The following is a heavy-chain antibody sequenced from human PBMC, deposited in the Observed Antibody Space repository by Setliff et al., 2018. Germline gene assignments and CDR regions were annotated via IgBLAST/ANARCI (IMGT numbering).Heavy chain of an antibody. CDR3: ARLGYSGGFDI. CDR1: EYTFSDYW. CDR2: VYCGDSDT. Sequence: GESLKISCKASEYTFSDYWIGWVRQMPGKGLEWMGVVYCGDSDTRYSPSFQGQVTMSADRSIRSAYLQWSSLKASDTAMYYCARLGYSGGFDIWGQGTMVTVSS. V-gene: IGHV5-51*01. J-gene: IGHJ3*02. D-gene: IGHD5-18*01.